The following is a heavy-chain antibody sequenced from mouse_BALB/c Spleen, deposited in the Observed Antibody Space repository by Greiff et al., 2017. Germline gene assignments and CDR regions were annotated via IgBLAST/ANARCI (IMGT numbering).Heavy chain of an antibody. CDR1: GYSITSVYY. CDR3: ARGSRGDFDV. D-gene: IGHD1-1*01. Sequence: EVQRVESGPGLVKPSQSLSLTCSVTGYSITSVYYWNWIRQFPGNKLEWMGYISYDGSNNYNPSLKNRISITRDTSKNQFFLKLNSVTTEDTATYYCARGSRGDFDVWGAGTTVTVSS. V-gene: IGHV3-6*02. CDR2: ISYDGSN. J-gene: IGHJ1*01.